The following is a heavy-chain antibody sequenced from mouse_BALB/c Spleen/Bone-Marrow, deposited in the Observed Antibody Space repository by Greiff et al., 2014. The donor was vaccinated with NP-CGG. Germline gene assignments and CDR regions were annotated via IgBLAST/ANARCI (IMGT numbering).Heavy chain of an antibody. Sequence: VQLKESGGGLVQPGGSLKLSCAASGFTFSNYGMSWVRQTPDKRLGFVATINSNGGSTYYPDSVKGRFTISRDTAKNTLYLQMSSLKSEETAMYYCVRGNYGNYVDYFDFWGQGTTLTVSS. CDR2: INSNGGST. CDR3: VRGNYGNYVDYFDF. CDR1: GFTFSNYG. V-gene: IGHV5-6-3*01. D-gene: IGHD2-1*01. J-gene: IGHJ2*01.